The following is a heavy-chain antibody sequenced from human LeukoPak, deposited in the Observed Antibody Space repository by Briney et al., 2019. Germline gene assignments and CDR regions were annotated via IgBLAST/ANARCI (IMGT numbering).Heavy chain of an antibody. CDR3: AKDVVVVIETNDAFDI. CDR2: IRYDGSNK. CDR1: GFTFSSYS. Sequence: GGSLRLSCAASGFTFSSYSMNWVRQAPGKGLEWVAFIRYDGSNKYYADSVKGRFTISRDNSKNTLYLQMNSLRAEDTAVYYCAKDVVVVIETNDAFDIWGQGTMVTVSS. D-gene: IGHD2-21*01. V-gene: IGHV3-30*02. J-gene: IGHJ3*02.